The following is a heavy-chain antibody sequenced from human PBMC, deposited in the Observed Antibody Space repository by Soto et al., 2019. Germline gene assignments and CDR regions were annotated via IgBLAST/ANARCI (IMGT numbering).Heavy chain of an antibody. CDR1: GYTFTSYD. J-gene: IGHJ5*02. CDR2: MNPNSGNT. CDR3: ARGPPGRGYCSGGSCYSFGVWFDP. V-gene: IGHV1-8*01. D-gene: IGHD2-15*01. Sequence: GASVKVSCKASGYTFTSYDINWVRQATGQGLEWMGWMNPNSGNTGYAQKFQGRVTMTRNTSISTAYMELSSLRSEDTAVYYCARGPPGRGYCSGGSCYSFGVWFDPWGQGTLVTVSS.